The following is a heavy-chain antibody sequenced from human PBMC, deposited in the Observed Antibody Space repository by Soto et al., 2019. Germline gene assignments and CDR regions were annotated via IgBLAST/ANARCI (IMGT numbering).Heavy chain of an antibody. V-gene: IGHV4-61*01. CDR2: IYYSGST. Sequence: QVQLQESGPGLVKPSETLSLTCTVSGGSVSSGSYYWGWIRQPPGKGLEWIGYIYYSGSTNYNPSLKSRVTISVDTSKNQFSLKLSSVTAADTAVYYCARGIDSSGWYFWFDPWGQGTLVTVSS. CDR1: GGSVSSGSYY. D-gene: IGHD6-19*01. CDR3: ARGIDSSGWYFWFDP. J-gene: IGHJ5*02.